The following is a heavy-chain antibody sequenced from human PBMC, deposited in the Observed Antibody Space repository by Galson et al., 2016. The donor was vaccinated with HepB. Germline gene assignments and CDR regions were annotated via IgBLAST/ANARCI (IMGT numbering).Heavy chain of an antibody. J-gene: IGHJ4*02. V-gene: IGHV1-18*01. CDR2: INGFQGNT. D-gene: IGHD4-17*01. CDR1: GYIFTSYH. CDR3: VRHTGDDYFDY. Sequence: SVKASCKASGYIFTSYHISWVRQAPGQGLEWMGWINGFQGNTIYAQRFQGRVTMSTDTSTTTAYLDLRSLRPDDTAVYYCVRHTGDDYFDYWGQGTLVTVSS.